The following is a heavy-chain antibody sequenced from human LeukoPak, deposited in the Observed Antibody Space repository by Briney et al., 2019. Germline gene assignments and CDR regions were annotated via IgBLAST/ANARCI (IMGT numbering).Heavy chain of an antibody. CDR2: ISSSGSTI. J-gene: IGHJ4*02. CDR3: ARDAVFYYDSSGYCDY. V-gene: IGHV3-11*04. D-gene: IGHD3-22*01. Sequence: PGGSLRLSCAASGFTFSDYYMSWIRQAPGKGLEWVSHISSSGSTIYYADSVKGRFTVSRDNSKNTLYLQMNSLRAEDTAVYYCARDAVFYYDSSGYCDYWGQGTLVTVSS. CDR1: GFTFSDYY.